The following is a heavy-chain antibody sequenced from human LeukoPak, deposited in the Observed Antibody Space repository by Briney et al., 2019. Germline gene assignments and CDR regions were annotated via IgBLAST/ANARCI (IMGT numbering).Heavy chain of an antibody. D-gene: IGHD3-10*01. Sequence: PGGSLRLSCAASGFTFGSYAMSWVRQAPGKGLEWVSAISGSGGSTYYADSVKGRFTISRDNSKNTLYLQMNSLRAEDTAVYYCAKSGRITMVRGVTGPFDYWGQGTLVTVSS. V-gene: IGHV3-23*01. CDR1: GFTFGSYA. CDR2: ISGSGGST. J-gene: IGHJ4*02. CDR3: AKSGRITMVRGVTGPFDY.